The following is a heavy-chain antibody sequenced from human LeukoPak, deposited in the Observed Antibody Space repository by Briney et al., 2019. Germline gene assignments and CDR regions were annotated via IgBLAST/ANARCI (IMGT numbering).Heavy chain of an antibody. Sequence: GGSLRLSCAASGCTFSSYCMRWVRQAPGKGLEWVANIKQEGSEKYYVDSVKGRFTISRDNAKNSLYLQMNSLRAEDTAVYYCARDQRFWEWHTGYYYGMDVWGQGTTVTVSS. J-gene: IGHJ6*02. D-gene: IGHD3-3*01. V-gene: IGHV3-7*01. CDR1: GCTFSSYC. CDR2: IKQEGSEK. CDR3: ARDQRFWEWHTGYYYGMDV.